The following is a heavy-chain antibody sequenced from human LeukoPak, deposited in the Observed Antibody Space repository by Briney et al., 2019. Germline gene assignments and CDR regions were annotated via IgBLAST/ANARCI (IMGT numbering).Heavy chain of an antibody. CDR3: ARDTHRSGCDY. CDR2: IIGSSSYT. Sequence: GSLRLSCAASGFTFSNYYMSWIRQAPGKGLEWASYIIGSSSYTNYADPVKGRFPISRDNPKNSLYLQMNCLRAEDTAVYYCARDTHRSGCDYWGQGTLVTVSS. J-gene: IGHJ4*02. D-gene: IGHD6-19*01. CDR1: GFTFSNYY. V-gene: IGHV3-11*05.